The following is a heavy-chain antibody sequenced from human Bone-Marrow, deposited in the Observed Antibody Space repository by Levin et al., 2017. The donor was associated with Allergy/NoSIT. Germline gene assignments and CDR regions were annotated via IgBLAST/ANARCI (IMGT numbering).Heavy chain of an antibody. CDR3: ARGIIGDVRVAHKEAFDI. J-gene: IGHJ3*02. CDR2: ISSSGSDM. V-gene: IGHV3-21*01. CDR1: AFTFSIYS. D-gene: IGHD2-8*02. Sequence: GGSLRLSCAASAFTFSIYSINWVRQAPGKGLEWVSSISSSGSDMYYVDSVRGRFTISRDNAKNSLTLQMNSLRAEDTAVYYCARGIIGDVRVAHKEAFDIWGQGTMVSVSS.